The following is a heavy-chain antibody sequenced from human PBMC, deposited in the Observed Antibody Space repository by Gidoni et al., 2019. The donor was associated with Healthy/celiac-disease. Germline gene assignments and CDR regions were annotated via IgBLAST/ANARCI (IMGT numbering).Heavy chain of an antibody. CDR3: ARHVEYSSSPGY. CDR2: IDPSDSYT. V-gene: IGHV5-10-1*03. Sequence: EVQLVQSGAEVKKHGESLRLSCKGSGSSFTSYWISWVRQMPGKGREWMGRIDPSDSYTNYSPSFQGHVTISADKSISTAYLQWSSLKASDTAMYYCARHVEYSSSPGYWGQGTLVTVSS. J-gene: IGHJ4*02. CDR1: GSSFTSYW. D-gene: IGHD6-6*01.